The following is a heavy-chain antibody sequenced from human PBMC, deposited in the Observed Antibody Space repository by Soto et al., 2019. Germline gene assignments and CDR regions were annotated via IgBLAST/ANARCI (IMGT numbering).Heavy chain of an antibody. J-gene: IGHJ6*02. Sequence: PSETLSLTCTVSGGSISSYYWSWIRQPPGKGLEWIGYIYYSGSTNYNPSLKSRVTISVDPSKNQFSLKLSSVTAADTAVYYRARVSFDILTGYYAPHYYYGMDVWGQGTTVTVSS. CDR2: IYYSGST. CDR1: GGSISSYY. D-gene: IGHD3-9*01. CDR3: ARVSFDILTGYYAPHYYYGMDV. V-gene: IGHV4-59*01.